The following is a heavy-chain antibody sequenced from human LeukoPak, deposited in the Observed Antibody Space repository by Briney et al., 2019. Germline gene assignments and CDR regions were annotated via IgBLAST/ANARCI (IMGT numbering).Heavy chain of an antibody. CDR2: IKQDGSDK. Sequence: GGSLRLSCAASGLSFSSYGMHWVRQAPGKRLEWVANIKQDGSDKNYVDSVKGRFTTSRDNANNSLFLQMNSLRVEDTAVYYCARDYGGNLDYCGQGTLVTVSS. D-gene: IGHD4-23*01. CDR1: GLSFSSYG. CDR3: ARDYGGNLDY. J-gene: IGHJ4*02. V-gene: IGHV3-7*05.